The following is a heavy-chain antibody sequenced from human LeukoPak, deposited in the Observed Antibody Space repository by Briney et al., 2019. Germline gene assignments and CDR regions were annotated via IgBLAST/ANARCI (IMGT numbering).Heavy chain of an antibody. Sequence: ASVKVSCKASGYTFTGYYMHWVRQAPGQGLEWMGWINPNSGGTNYAQKFQGRLTMPRDTSISTAYMELSRLRSDDTAVYYCARGLWFGEFLDYWGQGTLVTVSS. D-gene: IGHD3-10*01. CDR2: INPNSGGT. V-gene: IGHV1-2*02. CDR3: ARGLWFGEFLDY. CDR1: GYTFTGYY. J-gene: IGHJ4*02.